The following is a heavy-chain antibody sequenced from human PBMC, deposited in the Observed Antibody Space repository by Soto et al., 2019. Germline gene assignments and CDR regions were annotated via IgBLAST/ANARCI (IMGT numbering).Heavy chain of an antibody. J-gene: IGHJ6*02. CDR3: ARQPPRPLKQQLVQVEDYYYYGMDV. CDR2: IYYSGST. V-gene: IGHV4-39*01. Sequence: PSETLSLTCTVSGGSISSSSYYWGWTRQPPGKGLEWIGSIYYSGSTYYNPSLKSRVTISVDTSKNQFSLKQSSVTAADTAVYYCARQPPRPLKQQLVQVEDYYYYGMDVWGQGTTVTVSS. D-gene: IGHD6-13*01. CDR1: GGSISSSSYY.